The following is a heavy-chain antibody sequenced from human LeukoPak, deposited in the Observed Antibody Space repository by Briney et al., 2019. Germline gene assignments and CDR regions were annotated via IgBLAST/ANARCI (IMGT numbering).Heavy chain of an antibody. V-gene: IGHV4-34*01. CDR2: INHSGST. CDR1: GGSFSGYY. D-gene: IGHD3-22*01. CDR3: ARAGYYDSSGYYR. J-gene: IGHJ5*02. Sequence: PSETLSLTCAVYGGSFSGYYWSWIRQPPGKGLEWIGEINHSGSTNYNPSLKSRVTISVDTSKNQFSLKLSSVTAADTAVYYCARAGYYDSSGYYRWGQGTLVTVSS.